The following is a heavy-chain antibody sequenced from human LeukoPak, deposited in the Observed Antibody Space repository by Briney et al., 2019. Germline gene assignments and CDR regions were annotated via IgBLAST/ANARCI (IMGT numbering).Heavy chain of an antibody. V-gene: IGHV3-33*01. Sequence: GGSLRLSCAASGFTFNTYGMHWVRQAPGKGLEWVAVISYDGTDKYYADFVKGRFTISRDNSENTLYLQMNSLRAEDTAVYYCARGPYYGSGTLDYWGQGTLVTVSS. CDR2: ISYDGTDK. CDR3: ARGPYYGSGTLDY. D-gene: IGHD3-10*01. J-gene: IGHJ4*02. CDR1: GFTFNTYG.